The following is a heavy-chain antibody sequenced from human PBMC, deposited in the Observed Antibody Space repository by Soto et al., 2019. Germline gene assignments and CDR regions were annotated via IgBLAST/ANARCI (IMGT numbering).Heavy chain of an antibody. CDR1: GFTFSSYA. CDR2: TSTSDDST. J-gene: IGHJ4*02. D-gene: IGHD7-27*01. Sequence: EVQLLESGGGLVQPGGSLRLSCAASGFTFSSYAMSWVRQAPGEGLEWVSGTSTSDDSTYYADSVKGRFTISRDYSKNTLYLQMNSRRAEDTAVYYCAKEGPLTGDPPRVDFDSWGQGTLVTVSS. V-gene: IGHV3-23*01. CDR3: AKEGPLTGDPPRVDFDS.